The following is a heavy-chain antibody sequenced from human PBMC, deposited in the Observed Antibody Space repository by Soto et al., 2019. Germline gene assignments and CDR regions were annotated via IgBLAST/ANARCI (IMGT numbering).Heavy chain of an antibody. J-gene: IGHJ4*02. D-gene: IGHD2-2*01. V-gene: IGHV1-46*01. Sequence: QVQLVQSGAEVKKPGASVKVSCKASGYTFTSYYMHWVRQAPGQGLEWMGIINPSGGSTSYAQKSQGRVTMARDTSTSTVYMELSSLRSEDTAVYYCAGGRRSYALVPDYWGQGTLVTVSS. CDR2: INPSGGST. CDR3: AGGRRSYALVPDY. CDR1: GYTFTSYY.